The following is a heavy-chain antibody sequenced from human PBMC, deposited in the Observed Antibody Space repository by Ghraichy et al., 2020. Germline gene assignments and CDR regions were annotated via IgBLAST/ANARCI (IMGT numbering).Heavy chain of an antibody. CDR3: ARYLRLGGYDYYRDV. D-gene: IGHD3-16*01. V-gene: IGHV4-59*01. CDR2: ISDSGST. CDR1: GGSISNYY. Sequence: SETLSLTCTVSGGSISNYYWSWIRQPPGKGLEWIGYISDSGSTNYNPSLKSRLTISVTMSKNQFSLKLSSVIAADTAVYYCARYLRLGGYDYYRDVWGKGTTVAVSS. J-gene: IGHJ6*03.